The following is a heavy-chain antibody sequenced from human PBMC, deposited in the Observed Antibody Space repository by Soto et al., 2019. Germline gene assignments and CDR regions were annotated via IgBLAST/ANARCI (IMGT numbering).Heavy chain of an antibody. J-gene: IGHJ4*02. CDR3: ARQAELYSYGPRPFDY. V-gene: IGHV4-39*01. Sequence: SETLSLTCTVSGGSISSSSYYWGWIRQPPGKGLEWIGSIYYSGSTYYNPSLKSRVTISVDTSKNQFSLKLSSVTAADTAVYYCARQAELYSYGPRPFDYWGQGTLVTVSS. CDR1: GGSISSSSYY. CDR2: IYYSGST. D-gene: IGHD5-18*01.